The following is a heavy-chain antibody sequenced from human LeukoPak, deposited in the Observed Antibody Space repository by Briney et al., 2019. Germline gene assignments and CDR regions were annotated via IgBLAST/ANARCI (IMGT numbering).Heavy chain of an antibody. D-gene: IGHD6-19*01. CDR1: GFTFSSYS. J-gene: IGHJ6*02. V-gene: IGHV3-21*01. CDR2: ISSSSSYI. Sequence: GGSLRLSCAASGFTFSSYSMNWVRQAPGKGLEWVSSISSSSSYIYYADSVKGRFTISRDNAKNSLYLQMNSLGAEDTAVYYCARSHSSGWYDPTYYGMDVWGQGTTVTVSS. CDR3: ARSHSSGWYDPTYYGMDV.